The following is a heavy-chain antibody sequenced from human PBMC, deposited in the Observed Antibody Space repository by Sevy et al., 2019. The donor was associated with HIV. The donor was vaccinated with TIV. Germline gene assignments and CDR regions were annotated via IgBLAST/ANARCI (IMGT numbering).Heavy chain of an antibody. V-gene: IGHV4-59*13. Sequence: SETLSLTCTVSGGSISVYYWSWIRQPPGKALEYIGDIYYTGSTNYNPSLKSRFTISVDTSKNQLSLKFSSVTAADTAVYYCARAPPVRSGDDSLNWFDPWGQGTLVTVSS. CDR2: IYYTGST. J-gene: IGHJ5*02. D-gene: IGHD5-12*01. CDR3: ARAPPVRSGDDSLNWFDP. CDR1: GGSISVYY.